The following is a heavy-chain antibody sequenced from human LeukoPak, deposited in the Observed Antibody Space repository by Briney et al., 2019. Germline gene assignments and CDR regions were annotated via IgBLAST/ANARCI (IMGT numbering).Heavy chain of an antibody. V-gene: IGHV4-59*01. D-gene: IGHD3-10*01. CDR3: AASKWVQGVMCYYYYMDV. J-gene: IGHJ6*03. CDR2: IYYSGST. CDR1: GGSISSDY. Sequence: PSETLSLTCTVSGGSISSDYWSWIRQPPGKGLEWIGYIYYSGSTNYNPSLKSRVTISVDTSKNQFSLKLSSVTAADTAVYYCAASKWVQGVMCYYYYMDVWGKGTTVTVSS.